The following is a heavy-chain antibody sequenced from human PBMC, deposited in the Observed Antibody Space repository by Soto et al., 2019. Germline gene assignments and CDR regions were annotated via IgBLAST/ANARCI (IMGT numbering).Heavy chain of an antibody. D-gene: IGHD3-16*01. Sequence: QVQLVQSGAEVKKPGSSVKVSCEVSGGTFSTYAISWVRQAPGQGLEWMGGIVPMFGTTNYAQRFQGRVTITADESTTTAYMDLSSLKSEDTAVYYCARDRFGVRFTRGMDVWGKGTTVTVSS. CDR1: GGTFSTYA. CDR2: IVPMFGTT. CDR3: ARDRFGVRFTRGMDV. J-gene: IGHJ6*04. V-gene: IGHV1-69*01.